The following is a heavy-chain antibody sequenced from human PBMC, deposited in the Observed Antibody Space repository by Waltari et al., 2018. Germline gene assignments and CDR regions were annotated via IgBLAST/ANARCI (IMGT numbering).Heavy chain of an antibody. CDR2: IIPILGIA. D-gene: IGHD6-19*01. Sequence: QVQLVQSGAEVKKPGSSVKVSCKASGGTFSSYTLSWVRQAPGQGLEWMGRIIPILGIANYAQKFQGRVTITADKSTSTAYMELSSLRSEDTAVYYCARGSEYSSGWGWMDVWGKGTTVTVSS. V-gene: IGHV1-69*02. CDR3: ARGSEYSSGWGWMDV. J-gene: IGHJ6*04. CDR1: GGTFSSYT.